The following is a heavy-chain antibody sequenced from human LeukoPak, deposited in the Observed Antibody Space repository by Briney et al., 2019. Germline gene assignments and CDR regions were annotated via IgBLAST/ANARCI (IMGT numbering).Heavy chain of an antibody. CDR1: GFTFSSYA. CDR2: ISGSGGST. Sequence: GGSLRLSCAASGFTFSSYAMSWVRQAPGKGLEWVSAISGSGGSTYYADSVKGRFTISRDNSKSTLYLRMNSLRAEDTAVYYCAKPRVQLVLEFAFDIWGQGTMVTVSS. V-gene: IGHV3-23*01. CDR3: AKPRVQLVLEFAFDI. J-gene: IGHJ3*02. D-gene: IGHD6-13*01.